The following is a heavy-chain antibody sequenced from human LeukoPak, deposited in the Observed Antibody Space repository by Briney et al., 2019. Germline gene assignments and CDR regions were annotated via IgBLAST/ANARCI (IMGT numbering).Heavy chain of an antibody. CDR3: ATEDSSGYSEVAFDI. Sequence: SVKVSCKASGGTFSSYAISWVRQAPGQGLEWMGGIIPIFGTANYAQKFQGRVTITADESTSTAYMELSSLRSEDTAVYYCATEDSSGYSEVAFDIWGQGTMVTVSS. CDR1: GGTFSSYA. V-gene: IGHV1-69*01. CDR2: IIPIFGTA. D-gene: IGHD3-22*01. J-gene: IGHJ3*02.